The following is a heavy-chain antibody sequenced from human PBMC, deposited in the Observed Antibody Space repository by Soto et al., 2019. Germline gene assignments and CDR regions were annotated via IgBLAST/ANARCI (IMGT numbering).Heavy chain of an antibody. V-gene: IGHV3-33*01. CDR2: ILYDGSNK. Sequence: XGSLRLSCAASGFTFSSYGMHWVRQAPGKGLDWVAVILYDGSNKYYADSVKGRFTISRDNSKSTLYLQMNSLRAEDTAVYYCAREGGTYYDFWSGYFDTSSPLYGMDVWGQGATVTVSS. D-gene: IGHD3-3*01. CDR1: GFTFSSYG. J-gene: IGHJ6*02. CDR3: AREGGTYYDFWSGYFDTSSPLYGMDV.